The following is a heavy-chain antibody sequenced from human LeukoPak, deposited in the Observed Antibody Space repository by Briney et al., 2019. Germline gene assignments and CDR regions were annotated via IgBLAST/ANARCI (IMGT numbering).Heavy chain of an antibody. V-gene: IGHV4-61*02. J-gene: IGHJ4*02. CDR3: ARGPPPDFDY. Sequence: NPSQTLSLTCTVSGGSISSGSYYWSWIRQPAGKGLEWIGRIHPSGSTNYNPSLKSRVTLSVDTSKNQFSLKLSSVTAADTAVYYCARGPPPDFDYWGRGTLVTVSS. CDR2: IHPSGST. CDR1: GGSISSGSYY.